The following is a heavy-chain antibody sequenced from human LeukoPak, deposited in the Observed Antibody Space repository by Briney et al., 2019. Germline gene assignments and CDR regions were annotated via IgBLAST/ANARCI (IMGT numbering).Heavy chain of an antibody. J-gene: IGHJ4*02. CDR1: GFTFSSYD. CDR2: IRFDGSLK. D-gene: IGHD3-10*01. CDR3: AKDQGISLLLWFGVPDY. V-gene: IGHV3-30*02. Sequence: GGSLRLSFAASGFTFSSYDMHWVRQAPGKGPAWVAFIRFDGSLKYYADSVKGRFTISRDNSENTLYLQMNSLRAEDTALYYCAKDQGISLLLWFGVPDYWGQGTLVTVSS.